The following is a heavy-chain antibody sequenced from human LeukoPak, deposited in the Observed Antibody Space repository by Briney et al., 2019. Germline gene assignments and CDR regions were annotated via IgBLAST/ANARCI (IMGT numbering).Heavy chain of an antibody. CDR2: IYHSGST. CDR1: GYSISSGYY. J-gene: IGHJ4*02. CDR3: ASGGLSRDGYNVMRGDY. V-gene: IGHV4-38-2*02. Sequence: SETLSLTCTVSGYSISSGYYWGWIRQPPGKGLEWIGSIYHSGSTYYNPSLKSRVTISVDTSKNQFSLKLSSVTAADTAVYYCASGGLSRDGYNVMRGDYWGQGTLVTVSS. D-gene: IGHD5-24*01.